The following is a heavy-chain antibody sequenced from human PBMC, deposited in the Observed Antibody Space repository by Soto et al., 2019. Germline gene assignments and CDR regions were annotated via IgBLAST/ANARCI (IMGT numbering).Heavy chain of an antibody. Sequence: GGSLRLSCAASGFTFDDYAMHWVRQAPGKGLEWVSGISWNSGSIGYADSVKGRFTISRDNAKNSLYLQMNSLRAEDTALYYCAKDTLTYSSSYDAFDIWGQGTMVTVSS. V-gene: IGHV3-9*01. J-gene: IGHJ3*02. CDR1: GFTFDDYA. CDR3: AKDTLTYSSSYDAFDI. D-gene: IGHD6-13*01. CDR2: ISWNSGSI.